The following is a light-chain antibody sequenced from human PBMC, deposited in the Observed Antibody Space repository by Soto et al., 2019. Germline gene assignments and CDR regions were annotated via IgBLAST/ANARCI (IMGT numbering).Light chain of an antibody. V-gene: IGKV3-15*01. CDR1: QSVGGD. CDR2: GAS. J-gene: IGKJ1*01. CDR3: QQYNNWPET. Sequence: ERLMTQSPATLSVSPGERATLSCRASQSVGGDLAWYQQKPGQAPRLLISGASTRASGIPARFSGSGSGTEFTLTISSLQSEDFAFYYCQQYNNWPETFGQGTKV.